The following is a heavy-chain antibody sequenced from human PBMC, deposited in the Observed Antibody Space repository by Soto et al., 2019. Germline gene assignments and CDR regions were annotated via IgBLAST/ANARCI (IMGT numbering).Heavy chain of an antibody. CDR3: ARNLWFGTYYYYGMDV. CDR2: ISAYNGNT. Sequence: ASVKVSCKASGYTFTSYGMSWVRQAPGQGLEWMGWISAYNGNTNYAQKLQGRVTMTTDTSTSTAYMELRSLRSDDTAVYYCARNLWFGTYYYYGMDVWGQGTTVTVSS. V-gene: IGHV1-18*01. D-gene: IGHD3-10*01. J-gene: IGHJ6*02. CDR1: GYTFTSYG.